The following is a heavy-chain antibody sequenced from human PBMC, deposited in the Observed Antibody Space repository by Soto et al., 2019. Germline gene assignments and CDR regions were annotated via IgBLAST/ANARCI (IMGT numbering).Heavy chain of an antibody. CDR3: ARVKKKYRTTSGVDFDS. CDR1: GFIFDEHT. Sequence: EVLLVESGGAPVQPGGSLRLSCVVSGFIFDEHTMHWVRQAPGKGLEWISLLSWDGGTTYYADSVKGRFTISRDTGKNSLFLQMDSLRAEDTAVYYCARVKKKYRTTSGVDFDSWGQGTLVTVSS. J-gene: IGHJ4*02. V-gene: IGHV3-43*01. CDR2: LSWDGGTT. D-gene: IGHD6-6*01.